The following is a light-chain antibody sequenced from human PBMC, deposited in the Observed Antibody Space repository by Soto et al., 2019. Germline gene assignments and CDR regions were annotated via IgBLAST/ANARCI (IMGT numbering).Light chain of an antibody. CDR2: GAS. V-gene: IGKV3-15*01. CDR1: QSVSSN. Sequence: EIVMTQSPATLSVSPGERATLSCRASQSVSSNLAWYQQKTGQAPRLLIYGASTRATGIPARFSGSGSGTEFTLPISSLQCEDFAVYYCQQYNNWPPWTFGQGTKVEIK. J-gene: IGKJ1*01. CDR3: QQYNNWPPWT.